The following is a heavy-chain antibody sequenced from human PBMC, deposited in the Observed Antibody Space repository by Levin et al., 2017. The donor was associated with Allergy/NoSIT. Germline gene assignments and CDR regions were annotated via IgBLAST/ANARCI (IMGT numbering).Heavy chain of an antibody. J-gene: IGHJ6*02. D-gene: IGHD3-10*01. CDR3: ARGLIIIEGGSNYYYGVDV. V-gene: IGHV4-61*01. CDR1: GDSVFSGTYY. Sequence: SETLSLTCAVAGDSVFSGTYYWSWIRQPPGRVLEYVGYVYYSGTTNYNPSLKSRVTISMDTSKNQVSLKLTSVTAADTAVYYCARGLIIIEGGSNYYYGVDVWGQGTPVTVSS. CDR2: VYYSGTT.